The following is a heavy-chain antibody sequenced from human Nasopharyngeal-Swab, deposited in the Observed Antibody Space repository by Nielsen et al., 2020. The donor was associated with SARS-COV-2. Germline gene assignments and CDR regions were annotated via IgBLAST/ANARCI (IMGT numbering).Heavy chain of an antibody. V-gene: IGHV1-8*01. CDR3: ARGDTGVLGMDV. D-gene: IGHD4-23*01. J-gene: IGHJ6*02. Sequence: ASVKFSCNASGYTFTSYDINWVRQATGQGLEWMGWMNPNSGNTGYAQKFQGRVTMTRNTSISTAYMELSSLRSEDTAVYYCARGDTGVLGMDVWGQGTTVTVSS. CDR1: GYTFTSYD. CDR2: MNPNSGNT.